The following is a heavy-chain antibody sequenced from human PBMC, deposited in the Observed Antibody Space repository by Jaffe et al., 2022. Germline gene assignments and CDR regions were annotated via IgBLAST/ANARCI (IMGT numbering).Heavy chain of an antibody. CDR2: INHSGST. CDR3: ARKANWMVRGVRGYFDY. J-gene: IGHJ4*02. D-gene: IGHD3-10*01. CDR1: GGSFSGYY. Sequence: QVQLQQWGAGLLKPSETLSLTCAVYGGSFSGYYWSWIRQPPGKGLEWIGEINHSGSTNYNPSLKSRVTISVDTSKNQFSLKLSSVTAADTAVYYCARKANWMVRGVRGYFDYWGQGTLVTVSS. V-gene: IGHV4-34*01.